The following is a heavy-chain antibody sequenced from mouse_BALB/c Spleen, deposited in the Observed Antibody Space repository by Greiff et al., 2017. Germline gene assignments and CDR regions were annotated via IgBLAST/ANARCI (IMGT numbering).Heavy chain of an antibody. J-gene: IGHJ3*01. CDR1: GFAFSSYD. CDR2: ISSGGGST. D-gene: IGHD2-1*01. Sequence: EVKLMESGGGLVKPGGSLKLSCAASGFAFSSYDMSWVRQTPEKRLEWVAYISSGGGSTYYPDTVKGRFTISRDNAKNTLYLQMSSLKSEDTAMYYCARRGNYAFAYWGQGTLVTVSA. CDR3: ARRGNYAFAY. V-gene: IGHV5-12-1*01.